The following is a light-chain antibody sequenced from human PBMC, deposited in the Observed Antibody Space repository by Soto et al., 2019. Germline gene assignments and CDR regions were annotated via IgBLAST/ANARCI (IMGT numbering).Light chain of an antibody. CDR1: QSVTQNF. V-gene: IGKV3-20*01. CDR3: QQFVSSPLT. Sequence: EIVLTQSPGTLSLSPGERATLSCRASQSVTQNFLAWYQQRPGQSPRLLIYGASNRAAGSPDRFSGSGSGTDFSLTISRLEPEDFAVYYCQQFVSSPLTFGGGTKVEIK. CDR2: GAS. J-gene: IGKJ4*01.